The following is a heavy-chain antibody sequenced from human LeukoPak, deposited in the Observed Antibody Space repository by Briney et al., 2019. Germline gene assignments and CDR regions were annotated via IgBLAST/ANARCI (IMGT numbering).Heavy chain of an antibody. CDR3: ARFASSYYDILTGYYKEFDY. V-gene: IGHV4-39*07. J-gene: IGHJ4*02. CDR2: IYYSGST. D-gene: IGHD3-9*01. Sequence: GSLRLSCAASGFTFSSYWMSWVRQPPGKGLEWIGSIYYSGSTYYNPSLKSRVTISVDTSKNQFSLKLSSVTAADTAVYYCARFASSYYDILTGYYKEFDYWGQGTLVTVSS. CDR1: GFTFSSYW.